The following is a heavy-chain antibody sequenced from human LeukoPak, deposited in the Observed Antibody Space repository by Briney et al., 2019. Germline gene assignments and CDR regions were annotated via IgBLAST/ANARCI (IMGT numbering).Heavy chain of an antibody. Sequence: PGGSLRLSCAASGFTVSSNYMSWVRQAPGKGLEWVSVIYSGGSTYYADSVKGRFTISRDNSKNTLYLQMNSLRAEDTAVYYCAKDGITIFGVVILDYWGQGTLVTVSS. D-gene: IGHD3-3*01. J-gene: IGHJ4*02. CDR3: AKDGITIFGVVILDY. CDR2: IYSGGST. CDR1: GFTVSSNY. V-gene: IGHV3-53*01.